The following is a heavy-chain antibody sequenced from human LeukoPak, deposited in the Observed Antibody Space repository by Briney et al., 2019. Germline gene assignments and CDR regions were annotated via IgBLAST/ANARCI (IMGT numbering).Heavy chain of an antibody. CDR2: ISAYNGNT. CDR3: ARAPALRWYSSSALLRYFQH. CDR1: GYTFTSYG. Sequence: ASVKVSCKASGYTFTSYGISWVRQAPGQGLEWMGWISAYNGNTNYAQKFQGRVTMTRNTSISTAYMELSSLRSEDTAVYYCARAPALRWYSSSALLRYFQHWGQGTLVTVSS. D-gene: IGHD6-13*01. V-gene: IGHV1-18*01. J-gene: IGHJ1*01.